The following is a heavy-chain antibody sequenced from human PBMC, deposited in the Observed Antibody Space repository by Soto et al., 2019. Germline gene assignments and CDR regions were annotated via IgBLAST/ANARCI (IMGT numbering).Heavy chain of an antibody. CDR2: INHSGST. CDR1: GGSFSGYY. Sequence: KTSETLSLTCAVYGGSFSGYYWSWIRQPPGKGLEWIGEINHSGSTNYNPSLKSRVTISVDTSKNQFSLKLSSVTAADTAVYYCARGQSYYDFWSGYYPFMDVWGQGTTVTVSS. J-gene: IGHJ6*02. CDR3: ARGQSYYDFWSGYYPFMDV. V-gene: IGHV4-34*01. D-gene: IGHD3-3*01.